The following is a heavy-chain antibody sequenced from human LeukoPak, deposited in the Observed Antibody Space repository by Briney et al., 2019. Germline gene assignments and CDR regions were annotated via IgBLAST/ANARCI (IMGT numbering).Heavy chain of an antibody. D-gene: IGHD5-18*01. CDR3: ARSVKDTAMAYFDY. V-gene: IGHV4-61*02. Sequence: SQTLPLTCAVSGGSISSGGYHWSWIRQPAGKGLEWIGRIYTSGSTNYNPSLKSRVTISVDTSKNQFSLKLSSVTAADTAVYYCARSVKDTAMAYFDYWGQGTLVTVSS. CDR2: IYTSGST. J-gene: IGHJ4*02. CDR1: GGSISSGGYH.